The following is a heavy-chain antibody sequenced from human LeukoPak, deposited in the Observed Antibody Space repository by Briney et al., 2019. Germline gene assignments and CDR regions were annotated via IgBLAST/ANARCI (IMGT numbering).Heavy chain of an antibody. V-gene: IGHV3-15*01. CDR2: IKGKSDGGTT. CDR1: GFKVRDVW. Sequence: GGSLRLSCGASGFKVRDVWMSWVRQAPGRGLEWLGRIKGKSDGGTTDYVAPVKGRFTISRDDSKNTVSLQMNSLKTEDTAVYYCTTDPRHWGQGTLVTVSS. CDR3: TTDPRH. J-gene: IGHJ4*02.